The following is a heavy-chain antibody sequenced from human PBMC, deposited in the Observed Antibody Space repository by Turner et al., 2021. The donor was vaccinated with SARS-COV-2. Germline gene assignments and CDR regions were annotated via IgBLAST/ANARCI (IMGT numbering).Heavy chain of an antibody. J-gene: IGHJ4*02. D-gene: IGHD1-26*01. CDR2: ISYDGSNK. CDR1: GFTFSIYG. CDR3: AKSYSGSYWDRNDY. Sequence: QEQLVESGGGVVQPGRSLRLSCAASGFTFSIYGMHWVRQAPGKGLEWVAVISYDGSNKYYADSVKGRFTISRDNSKNTLYLQMNSLRAEDTAVYYCAKSYSGSYWDRNDYWGQGTLVTVSS. V-gene: IGHV3-30*18.